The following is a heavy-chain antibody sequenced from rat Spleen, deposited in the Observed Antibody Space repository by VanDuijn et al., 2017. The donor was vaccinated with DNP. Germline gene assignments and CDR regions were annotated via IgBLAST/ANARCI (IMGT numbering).Heavy chain of an antibody. CDR2: ISYSGST. CDR1: GYSITSNY. Sequence: EVQLQESGPGLVKPSQSLSLTCSVTGYSITSNYRGWIRKFPGNKMEWMGYISYSGSTGYNPSLKSRISITRDTSRNQFFLQVNSVSPEDTATYYCARHRTIMPYYYSMDAWGQGASVTVSS. CDR3: ARHRTIMPYYYSMDA. D-gene: IGHD1-12*01. J-gene: IGHJ4*01. V-gene: IGHV3-1*01.